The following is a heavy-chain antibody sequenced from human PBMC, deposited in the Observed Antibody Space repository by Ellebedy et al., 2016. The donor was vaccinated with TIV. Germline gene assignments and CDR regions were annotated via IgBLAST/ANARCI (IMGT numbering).Heavy chain of an antibody. V-gene: IGHV3-48*04. CDR1: GFTFTNYN. CDR3: ARDVDYGEDY. D-gene: IGHD4-17*01. Sequence: PGGSLRLSCAASGFTFTNYNMHWVRQAPGKGLEWVSYISSSGSTIYYADSVKGRFTISRDNAKNSLYLQMNSLRAEDTAVYYCARDVDYGEDYWGQGTLVTVSS. J-gene: IGHJ4*02. CDR2: ISSSGSTI.